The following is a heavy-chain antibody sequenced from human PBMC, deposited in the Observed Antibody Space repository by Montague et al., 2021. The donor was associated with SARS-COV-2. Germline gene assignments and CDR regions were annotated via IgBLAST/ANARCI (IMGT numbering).Heavy chain of an antibody. V-gene: IGHV3-21*01. CDR3: ARDRKIGWLQLGEFDY. CDR1: GFTFSSYS. CDR2: ISSSSSYI. Sequence: SLRLSCAASGFTFSSYSMNWVHQAPEKGLEWVSSISSSSSYIYYXDSXKGRFTISRDNAKNSLYLQMNSLRAEDTAVYYCARDRKIGWLQLGEFDYWGQGTLVTVSS. J-gene: IGHJ4*02. D-gene: IGHD5-24*01.